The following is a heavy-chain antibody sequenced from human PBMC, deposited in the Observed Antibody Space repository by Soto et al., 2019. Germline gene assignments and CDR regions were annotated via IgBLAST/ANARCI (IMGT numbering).Heavy chain of an antibody. CDR1: GYTLTELS. J-gene: IGHJ5*02. CDR2: FDPEDGET. D-gene: IGHD6-19*01. Sequence: GASVKVSCKVSGYTLTELSMHWVRKAPGKGLEWMGGFDPEDGETIYAQKFQGRVTMTEYTSTETAYMELSSLRSEDTAVYYCATASGASSGPENWFETWGKGTLVT. CDR3: ATASGASSGPENWFET. V-gene: IGHV1-24*01.